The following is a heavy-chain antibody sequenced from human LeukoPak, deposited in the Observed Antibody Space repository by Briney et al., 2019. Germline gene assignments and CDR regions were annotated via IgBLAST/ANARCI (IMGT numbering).Heavy chain of an antibody. D-gene: IGHD2-2*02. CDR1: GYTFTSYD. Sequence: ASVKVSCKASGYTFTSYDINWVRQATGQGLEWMGWMNPNSGNTGYAQKFQGRVTMTRNTSISTAYMELSSLRSEDTAVYYCARNGYCSSTSCYTSFGYWGQGTLVTVSS. V-gene: IGHV1-8*01. CDR2: MNPNSGNT. CDR3: ARNGYCSSTSCYTSFGY. J-gene: IGHJ4*02.